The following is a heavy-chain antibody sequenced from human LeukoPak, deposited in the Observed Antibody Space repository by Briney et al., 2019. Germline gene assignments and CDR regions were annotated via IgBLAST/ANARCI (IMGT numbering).Heavy chain of an antibody. D-gene: IGHD3-22*01. Sequence: ASETLSLTCTVSGGSVSNYYWSWIRQSPGKGLEWIGYIYYTETSYNPSLKSRVTISADTSKNQFSLKLYSVTAADTAVYYCARTYYYDSSGYDYWGQGTLVTVSS. J-gene: IGHJ4*02. CDR2: IYYTET. CDR1: GGSVSNYY. V-gene: IGHV4-59*02. CDR3: ARTYYYDSSGYDY.